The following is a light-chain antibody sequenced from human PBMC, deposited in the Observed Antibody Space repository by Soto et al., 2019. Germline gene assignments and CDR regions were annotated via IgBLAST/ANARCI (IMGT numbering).Light chain of an antibody. CDR1: QSISSY. Sequence: DIQRTQAPSSLSASVGDRVTITCRASQSISSYLNWYQQKPGKAPKLLIYAASSLQSGVPSRFSGSGSGTDFTLTISSLQPEDFATYYCQQSYSTLWTFGQGTKVDSK. CDR3: QQSYSTLWT. J-gene: IGKJ1*01. V-gene: IGKV1-39*01. CDR2: AAS.